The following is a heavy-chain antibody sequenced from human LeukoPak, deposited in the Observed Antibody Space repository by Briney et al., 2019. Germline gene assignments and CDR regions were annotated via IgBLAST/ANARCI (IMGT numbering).Heavy chain of an antibody. Sequence: GGSLRLSCAASGFIFSSYSMNWVRQTPGKGLEWVSYISSSSSSMYYADSVKGRFTISRDNSKNTLYLQMNSLRAEDTAVYYCAREYCSGGSCYWGSYYYYYMDVWGKGTTVTVSS. CDR1: GFIFSSYS. CDR3: AREYCSGGSCYWGSYYYYYMDV. D-gene: IGHD2-15*01. CDR2: ISSSSSSM. J-gene: IGHJ6*03. V-gene: IGHV3-48*01.